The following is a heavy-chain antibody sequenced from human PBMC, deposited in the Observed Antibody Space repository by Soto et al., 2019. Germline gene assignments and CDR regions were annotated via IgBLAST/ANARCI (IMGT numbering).Heavy chain of an antibody. CDR3: ARQRGGREGDY. CDR2: INSTSTYI. J-gene: IGHJ4*02. Sequence: GGSLRLSCAASGFTFSDNSMKWVRQAPGRGLEWVAYINSTSTYIFYADSVRGRFTISRDNAKNSLYLQMNSLRAEDTAIYYCARQRGGREGDYWGQGTLVTVSS. CDR1: GFTFSDNS. V-gene: IGHV3-21*04. D-gene: IGHD1-26*01.